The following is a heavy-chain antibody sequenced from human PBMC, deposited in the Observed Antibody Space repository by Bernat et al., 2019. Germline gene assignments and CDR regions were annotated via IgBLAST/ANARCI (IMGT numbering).Heavy chain of an antibody. V-gene: IGHV3-30*18. CDR1: GFTFSSYG. Sequence: QVQLVESGGGVVQPGRSLRLSCAASGFTFSSYGMHWVRQAPGKGLEWVAVISYDGSNKYYADSVKGRFTISRDNSKNTLYLQMNSLRAEDTAVYYCAKDRSHSGMDVWGQGTTVTVSS. CDR2: ISYDGSNK. CDR3: AKDRSHSGMDV. J-gene: IGHJ6*02.